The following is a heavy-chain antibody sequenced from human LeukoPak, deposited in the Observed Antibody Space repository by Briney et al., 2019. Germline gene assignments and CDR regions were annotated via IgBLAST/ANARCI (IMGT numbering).Heavy chain of an antibody. J-gene: IGHJ4*02. D-gene: IGHD6-19*01. CDR1: GDSISSSY. Sequence: SETLSLTCTVSGDSISSSYWSWIRQPPGKGLEWIGYIYYSGNTNYNPSLKSRVTISVDPSTNQFSLKLTSVTAADTAVYYCARHQWLGPFDYWGQGTLVTVSS. CDR2: IYYSGNT. CDR3: ARHQWLGPFDY. V-gene: IGHV4-59*08.